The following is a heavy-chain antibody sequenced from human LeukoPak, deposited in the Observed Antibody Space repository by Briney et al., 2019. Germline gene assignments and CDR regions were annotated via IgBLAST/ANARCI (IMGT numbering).Heavy chain of an antibody. Sequence: SVKVSCKASGFTFTSSAMQWVRQARGQRLEWIGWIVVGSGNTNYAQKFQERVTITRDMSTSTAYMELSSLRSEDTAVYYCAAAYYDSREGVYGMDVWGQGTTVTVSS. D-gene: IGHD3-22*01. CDR3: AAAYYDSREGVYGMDV. CDR1: GFTFTSSA. V-gene: IGHV1-58*02. CDR2: IVVGSGNT. J-gene: IGHJ6*02.